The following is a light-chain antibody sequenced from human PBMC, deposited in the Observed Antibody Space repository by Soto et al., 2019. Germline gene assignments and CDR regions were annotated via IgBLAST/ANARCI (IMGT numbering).Light chain of an antibody. Sequence: EIVLAQSQATLSLSPWERAPRXCRASQSVSSYLAWYQQKPGQAPRLLIYDASNRATGIPARFSGSGSGTDFTLTISSLEPEDFAVYYCQQRSNWLITFGQGTRLEI. CDR1: QSVSSY. CDR2: DAS. V-gene: IGKV3-11*01. J-gene: IGKJ5*01. CDR3: QQRSNWLIT.